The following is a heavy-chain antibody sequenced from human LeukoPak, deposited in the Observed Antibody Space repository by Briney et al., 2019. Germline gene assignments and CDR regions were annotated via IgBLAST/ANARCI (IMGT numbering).Heavy chain of an antibody. Sequence: GASVKVSCKASGYTFTSYGISWVRQAPGQGLEWMGWISAYNGYTDYAQKFQFRVTMTTDTSTSTAYMELRSLRSDDTAVYYCARGLRYCSGGSCYSGCRYWGQGTLVTVSS. CDR2: ISAYNGYT. J-gene: IGHJ4*02. CDR3: ARGLRYCSGGSCYSGCRY. CDR1: GYTFTSYG. V-gene: IGHV1-18*01. D-gene: IGHD2-15*01.